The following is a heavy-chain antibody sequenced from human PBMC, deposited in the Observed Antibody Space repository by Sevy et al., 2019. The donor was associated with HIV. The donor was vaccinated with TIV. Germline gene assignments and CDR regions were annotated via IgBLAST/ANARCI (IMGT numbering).Heavy chain of an antibody. V-gene: IGHV3-11*01. CDR3: ARDHVKDGDLGDYYYYAMDV. CDR2: ISGNDDTI. Sequence: GGSLRLSCAASGFILSDYYMTWVRQAPGKGLEWVSYISGNDDTIYYGDSVKGRFTISGENTKNSLYLQMNSLRAEDTAVYYCARDHVKDGDLGDYYYYAMDVWGQGTTVTVSS. J-gene: IGHJ6*02. D-gene: IGHD4-17*01. CDR1: GFILSDYY.